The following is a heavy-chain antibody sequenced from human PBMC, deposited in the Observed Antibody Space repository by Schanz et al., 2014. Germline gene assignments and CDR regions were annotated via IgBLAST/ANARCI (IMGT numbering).Heavy chain of an antibody. CDR3: ARVFRIYMYFFDS. J-gene: IGHJ4*02. CDR1: GFTVSNNY. CDR2: IRQDGSEQ. D-gene: IGHD3-10*01. V-gene: IGHV3-7*01. Sequence: EVQLVESGGGLVQPGGSLRLSCAASGFTVSNNYMSWVRQAPGKGLEWVANIRQDGSEQYYMDSMRGRFTISRDNTRNSVYLQMDGLRADDTAVYYCARVFRIYMYFFDSWGQGTLVAVSS.